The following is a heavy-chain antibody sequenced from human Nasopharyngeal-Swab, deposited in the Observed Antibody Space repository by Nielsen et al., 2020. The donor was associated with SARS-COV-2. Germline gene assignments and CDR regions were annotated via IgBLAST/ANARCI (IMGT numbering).Heavy chain of an antibody. J-gene: IGHJ2*01. Sequence: SETLSLTCTVSGGSISSGGYYWSWIRQHPGKGLEWIGYIYSSGNTDYNPSLKSRVTISVDTSKNQFSLKVTSVTAADAAVYYCARDSSLWYFDLWGRGTLVSVSS. CDR2: IYSSGNT. V-gene: IGHV4-61*08. D-gene: IGHD3-16*01. CDR1: GGSISSGGYY. CDR3: ARDSSLWYFDL.